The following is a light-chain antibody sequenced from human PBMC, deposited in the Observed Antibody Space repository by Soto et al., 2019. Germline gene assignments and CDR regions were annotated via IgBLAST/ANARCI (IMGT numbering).Light chain of an antibody. V-gene: IGKV3-15*01. Sequence: EIVVTQSPATLSVSPGERATLSCRASQSVSSDLAWYQQKPGQAPRLLIYAASNRATGIPARFSGSGSGTEFTLTISSLQSEDFAVYYCQQYTNWPPWTFGPGTKVEIK. CDR1: QSVSSD. CDR3: QQYTNWPPWT. J-gene: IGKJ1*01. CDR2: AAS.